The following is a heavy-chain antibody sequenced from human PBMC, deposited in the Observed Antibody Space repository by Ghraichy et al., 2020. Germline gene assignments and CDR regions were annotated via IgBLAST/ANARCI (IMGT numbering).Heavy chain of an antibody. Sequence: ASVKVSCKVSGYTLTELSMHWVRQAPGKGLEWMGGFDPEDGETIYAQKFQGRVTMTEDTSTDTAYMELSSLRSEDTAVYYCATGVSHYDILTPPGDWGQGTLVTISS. D-gene: IGHD3-9*01. CDR1: GYTLTELS. V-gene: IGHV1-24*01. CDR3: ATGVSHYDILTPPGD. CDR2: FDPEDGET. J-gene: IGHJ4*02.